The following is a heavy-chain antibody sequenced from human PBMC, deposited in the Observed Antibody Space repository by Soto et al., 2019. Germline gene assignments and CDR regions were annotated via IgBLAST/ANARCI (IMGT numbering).Heavy chain of an antibody. Sequence: ASVKGSCKASGYTLTSYGISWVRQAPGQGLEWMGWISAYNGNTNYAQKLQGRVTMTTDASTSTAYMELRSLGSDDTAVYYCARDQAVGHVDYWGQGTLVTVSS. J-gene: IGHJ4*02. CDR2: ISAYNGNT. D-gene: IGHD3-10*01. CDR1: GYTLTSYG. V-gene: IGHV1-18*01. CDR3: ARDQAVGHVDY.